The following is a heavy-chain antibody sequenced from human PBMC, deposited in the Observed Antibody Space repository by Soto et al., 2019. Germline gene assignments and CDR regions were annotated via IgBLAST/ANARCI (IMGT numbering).Heavy chain of an antibody. CDR1: GFTFSSYS. CDR2: ISSSSSTI. V-gene: IGHV3-48*01. CDR3: ARDIRIAAAGHPY. D-gene: IGHD6-13*01. J-gene: IGHJ4*02. Sequence: EVQLVESGGGXVQPGGSLRLSCAASGFTFSSYSMNWVRQAPGKGLEWVSYISSSSSTIYYADSVKGRFTISRDNXKNSLYLQMNSLRAEDTAVYYCARDIRIAAAGHPYWGQGTLVTVSS.